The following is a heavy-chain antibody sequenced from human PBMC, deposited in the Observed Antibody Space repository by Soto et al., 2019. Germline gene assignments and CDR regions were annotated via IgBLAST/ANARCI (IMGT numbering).Heavy chain of an antibody. V-gene: IGHV3-23*01. J-gene: IGHJ4*02. CDR2: ISGSGDST. CDR3: AKSYSSNWYDYFDY. D-gene: IGHD6-13*01. Sequence: PGGSLRLSCAASGFTFSAFAMSWVRQAPGKGLEWVSAISGSGDSTYYADSVKGRSTISRDISKNTLYLQMSTLRAEDTALYYCAKSYSSNWYDYFDYWGQGTLVTVSS. CDR1: GFTFSAFA.